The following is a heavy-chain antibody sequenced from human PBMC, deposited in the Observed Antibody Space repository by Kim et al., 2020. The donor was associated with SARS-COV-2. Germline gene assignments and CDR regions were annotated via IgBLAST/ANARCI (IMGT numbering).Heavy chain of an antibody. CDR3: ARDQGKSLLRTHLRD. Sequence: DSVKGRFTISRDNSKNTLYLQMNSLRAEDTAVYYCARDQGKSLLRTHLRDWGQGTLVTVSS. D-gene: IGHD3-22*01. J-gene: IGHJ4*02. V-gene: IGHV3-30*07.